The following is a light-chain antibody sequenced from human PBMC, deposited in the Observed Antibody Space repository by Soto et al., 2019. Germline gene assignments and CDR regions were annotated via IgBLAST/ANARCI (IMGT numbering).Light chain of an antibody. Sequence: DIVMTQSPDSLAVSLGERATINCKSSQSVLYSSSNKNYLAWYQQKPGQPPKLLIYWASTRESGVPDRFSGSGSGTDFTLTISSLQAEDVAVYYCQQYYSTPYTVGQGTKVDIK. CDR3: QQYYSTPYT. CDR1: QSVLYSSSNKNY. V-gene: IGKV4-1*01. CDR2: WAS. J-gene: IGKJ2*01.